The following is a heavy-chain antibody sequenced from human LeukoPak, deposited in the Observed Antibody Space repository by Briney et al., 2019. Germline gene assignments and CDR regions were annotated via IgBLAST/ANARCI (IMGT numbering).Heavy chain of an antibody. D-gene: IGHD3-3*02. CDR2: IKQDGSEK. CDR3: ATAGIRAQN. V-gene: IGHV3-7*01. Sequence: PGGSLRLSCAASGFTFSSSWMSWVRQAPGKGLEWVANIKQDGSEKYYVDSVKGRFTISRDNAKNSLYLQMNSLRAEDTAVYYCATAGIRAQNWGQGTLVTVSS. J-gene: IGHJ1*01. CDR1: GFTFSSSW.